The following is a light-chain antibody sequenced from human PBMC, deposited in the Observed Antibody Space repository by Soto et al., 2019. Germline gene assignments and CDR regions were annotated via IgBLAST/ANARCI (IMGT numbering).Light chain of an antibody. CDR2: AAT. Sequence: EIQLTQSPASLFSSVGDRVTLTCRASQSISAYLNWYQQRPGKAPSLLIYAATRLHSGVPSSFSGSGSGTVFTLTISSLHPEDCANYYCQRCYRSISFGQGTRLEMK. CDR3: QRCYRSIS. V-gene: IGKV1-39*01. CDR1: QSISAY. J-gene: IGKJ5*01.